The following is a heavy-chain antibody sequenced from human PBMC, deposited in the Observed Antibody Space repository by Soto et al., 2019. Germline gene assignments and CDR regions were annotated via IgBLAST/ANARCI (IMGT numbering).Heavy chain of an antibody. CDR2: IWYNGSDK. D-gene: IGHD4-17*01. CDR1: GFTFSSYG. CDR3: AKDYGDWTGLYYYGMDV. Sequence: GGSLRLSCAASGFTFSSYGMHWVRQAPGKGLEWVAVIWYNGSDKKYADSVKGRFTISRDNSEKTLYLQTNSLRAEDTAVYYCAKDYGDWTGLYYYGMDVWGQGTTVTVSS. J-gene: IGHJ6*02. V-gene: IGHV3-33*06.